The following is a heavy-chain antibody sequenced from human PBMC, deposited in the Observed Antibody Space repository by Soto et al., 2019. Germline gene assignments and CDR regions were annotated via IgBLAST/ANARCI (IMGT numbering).Heavy chain of an antibody. CDR2: IIPIFGTA. CDR1: GGTFSTHA. CDR3: ARGWETVGSTTPFAY. J-gene: IGHJ4*02. Sequence: QVQLVQSGAEVKKPGSSVKVSCKASGGTFSTHAISWVRQAPGQGREWMGGIIPIFGTANYAQKFQGRVTITADKSTSTAYMEVRSLRSEATAVYYCARGWETVGSTTPFAYWGQGTLVTVSS. V-gene: IGHV1-69*06. D-gene: IGHD1-26*01.